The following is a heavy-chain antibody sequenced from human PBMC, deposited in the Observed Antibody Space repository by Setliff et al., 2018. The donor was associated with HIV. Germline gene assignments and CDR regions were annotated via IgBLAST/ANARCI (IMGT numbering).Heavy chain of an antibody. CDR3: ARDDSIVLVPAIMRGDGFDF. D-gene: IGHD2-2*01. V-gene: IGHV4-39*07. J-gene: IGHJ3*01. Sequence: ETLSLTCTVSGGSVGSSSYYWAWIRQPPGKGLEWIGSIYYTGNTKYNPSLESRATFSIDTSENQFSLRLASVTAADTAIYYCARDDSIVLVPAIMRGDGFDFWGQGRMVTVS. CDR2: IYYTGNT. CDR1: GGSVGSSSYY.